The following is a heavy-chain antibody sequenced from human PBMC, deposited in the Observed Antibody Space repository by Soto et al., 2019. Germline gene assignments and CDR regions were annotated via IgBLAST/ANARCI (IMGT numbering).Heavy chain of an antibody. D-gene: IGHD3-10*01. CDR1: GFTFSSNA. Sequence: EVQLLESGGGLVQPGGSLRLSCAASGFTFSSNAMSWVRQAPGKGLEWVSAISGSGGSTYHADSVKGRFIISRDSSKDTLYLQMNCLRVDDTAVYYCASYYYGSGSYYKGVDYWGQGTLVTVSS. CDR3: ASYYYGSGSYYKGVDY. CDR2: ISGSGGST. V-gene: IGHV3-23*01. J-gene: IGHJ4*02.